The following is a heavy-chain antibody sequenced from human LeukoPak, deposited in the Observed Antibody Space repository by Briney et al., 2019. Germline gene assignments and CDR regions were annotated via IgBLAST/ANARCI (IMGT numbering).Heavy chain of an antibody. J-gene: IGHJ4*02. Sequence: PGGSLRLSRAASGFTFSNYWMHWVRQAPGKGLVWVSSINSDGSSTTSADSVKGRFTISRDNAKTTLYLQMNSLRAEDTAVYYCAKGGATVIDYWGQGTLVTVSS. D-gene: IGHD4-17*01. CDR3: AKGGATVIDY. V-gene: IGHV3-74*01. CDR1: GFTFSNYW. CDR2: INSDGSST.